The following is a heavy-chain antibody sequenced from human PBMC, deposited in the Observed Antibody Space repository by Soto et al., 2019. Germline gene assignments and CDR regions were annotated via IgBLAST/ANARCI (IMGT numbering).Heavy chain of an antibody. D-gene: IGHD3-3*01. CDR1: GFTFSRNW. CDR2: INNDGSRT. J-gene: IGHJ4*02. Sequence: EVQLVESGGGLVQPGGSLRLSCAASGFTFSRNWMHWVRQAPGKGLVWVSRINNDGSRTSQVDSVEGRFTISRDNAKNTLYLQMNSLRVEDTGVYYCARGWVEGLPRQPPTDYWGQGTLVTVSS. CDR3: ARGWVEGLPRQPPTDY. V-gene: IGHV3-74*01.